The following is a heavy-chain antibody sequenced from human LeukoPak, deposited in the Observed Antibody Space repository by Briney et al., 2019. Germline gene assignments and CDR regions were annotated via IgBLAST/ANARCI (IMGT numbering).Heavy chain of an antibody. J-gene: IGHJ5*02. CDR1: GGSFSGYY. D-gene: IGHD2-15*01. V-gene: IGHV4-34*01. CDR3: AREMILLSPNWFDP. CDR2: INHSGST. Sequence: SETLSLTCAVYGGSFSGYYWSWIRQPPGKGLEWIGEINHSGSTNYNPSLKSRVTISVDTSKNQFSPKLSSVTAADTAVYYCAREMILLSPNWFDPWGQGTLVTVSS.